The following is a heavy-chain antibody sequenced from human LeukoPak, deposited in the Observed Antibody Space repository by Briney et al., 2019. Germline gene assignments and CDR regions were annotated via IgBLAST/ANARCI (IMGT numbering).Heavy chain of an antibody. CDR2: INHSGST. Sequence: SETLSLTCAVYGGSFSGYYWSWIRQPPGKRLEWIGEINHSGSTNYNPSLKSRVTISVDTSKNQFSLKLSSVTAADTAVYYCARFFSKYYGSGSYIPWGQGTLVTVSS. V-gene: IGHV4-34*01. J-gene: IGHJ5*02. D-gene: IGHD3-10*01. CDR1: GGSFSGYY. CDR3: ARFFSKYYGSGSYIP.